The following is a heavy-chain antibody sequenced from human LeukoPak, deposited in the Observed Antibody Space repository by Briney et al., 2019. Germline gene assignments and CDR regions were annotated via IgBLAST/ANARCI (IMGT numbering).Heavy chain of an antibody. CDR1: GFTFSSYA. CDR2: ISGSGAGT. J-gene: IGHJ4*02. V-gene: IGHV3-21*01. Sequence: KAGGSLRLSCAVSGFTFSSYAMNWVRQAPGKGLEWVSGISGSGAGTYYADSVKGRFTISRDNAKSSLFLQMKSLRAEDTAVYYCARDLSDYVWGSYRYMDYWGQGTLVTVSS. D-gene: IGHD3-16*02. CDR3: ARDLSDYVWGSYRYMDY.